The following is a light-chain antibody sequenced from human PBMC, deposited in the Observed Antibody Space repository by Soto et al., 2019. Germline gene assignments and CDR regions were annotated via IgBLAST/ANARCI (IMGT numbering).Light chain of an antibody. V-gene: IGLV2-18*01. CDR2: EVS. Sequence: QSALTQPPSVAGSPGQSVTISCTGTSTDFVSYNRVSWYQQPPGTAPKLMIYEVSKRPSGVPDRFSGSKSGNTASLTISGIQAADEADYYCSLYTSENAYVFGKGTKVTVL. J-gene: IGLJ1*01. CDR3: SLYTSENAYV. CDR1: STDFVSYNR.